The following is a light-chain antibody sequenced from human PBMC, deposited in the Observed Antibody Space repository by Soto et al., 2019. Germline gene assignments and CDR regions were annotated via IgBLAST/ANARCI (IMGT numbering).Light chain of an antibody. CDR3: QHYLSSPET. Sequence: EIGLTQSPGTLSLSPGERATLSCRASQSVSSSYLALYQQKPGQAPRLLIYGASSRATCIPDRFSGSGSWTDLTLTISTLETADFAVYYCQHYLSSPETFGQGTKVEIK. CDR2: GAS. J-gene: IGKJ1*01. V-gene: IGKV3-20*01. CDR1: QSVSSSY.